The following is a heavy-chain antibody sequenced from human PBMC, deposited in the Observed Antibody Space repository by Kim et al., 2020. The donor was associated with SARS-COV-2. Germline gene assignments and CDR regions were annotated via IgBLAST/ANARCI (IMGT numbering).Heavy chain of an antibody. Sequence: ASVKVSCKASGYTFTTYAINWVRQAPGQGLEWMGWINTNTGNPTYAQGLTGRFVFSLDTSVNTAYLQISSLKVEDTAVYFCARGRLTASPHDWGQGTLVTVSS. CDR1: GYTFTTYA. CDR3: ARGRLTASPHD. V-gene: IGHV7-4-1*02. CDR2: INTNTGNP. D-gene: IGHD3-16*01. J-gene: IGHJ4*02.